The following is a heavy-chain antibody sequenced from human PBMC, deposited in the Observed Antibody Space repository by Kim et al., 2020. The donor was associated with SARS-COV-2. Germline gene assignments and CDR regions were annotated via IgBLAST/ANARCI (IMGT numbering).Heavy chain of an antibody. D-gene: IGHD5-18*01. CDR2: ISYSGCT. J-gene: IGHJ4*02. V-gene: IGHV4-31*03. Sequence: SETLSLTCPVSGVSISSGGYYWSWICQHPGQGLEWIGYISYSGCTSYNPSLTSRVTISVDTSKNQFSLKLSSVTAAETAVYYCSREGGYSYGFDYWGQGTLVTVSS. CDR1: GVSISSGGYY. CDR3: SREGGYSYGFDY.